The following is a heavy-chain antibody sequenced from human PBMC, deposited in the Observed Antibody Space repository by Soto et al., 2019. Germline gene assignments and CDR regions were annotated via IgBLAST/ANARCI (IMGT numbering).Heavy chain of an antibody. CDR1: GFTFGDYA. J-gene: IGHJ3*02. CDR3: TREENHDAFDI. V-gene: IGHV3-49*04. Sequence: GGSLRLSCTASGFTFGDYAMSWVRQAPGKGLEWVGFIRSKAYGGTTEYAASVKGRFTISRDDSKSIAYLQMNSLKTEDTAVYYCTREENHDAFDIWGQGTMVTV. CDR2: IRSKAYGGTT.